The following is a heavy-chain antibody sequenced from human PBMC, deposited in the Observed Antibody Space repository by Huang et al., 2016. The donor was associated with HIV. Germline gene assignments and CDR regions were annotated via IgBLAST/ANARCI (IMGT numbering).Heavy chain of an antibody. J-gene: IGHJ3*02. CDR1: GGSITSSSYY. CDR2: IYYSGST. V-gene: IGHV4-39*01. D-gene: IGHD3-22*01. CDR3: ARHFSYYDSSGYTPWDAFDI. Sequence: QLQLQGSGPGLVKPSETLSLTCTVSGGSITSSSYYWGWIRQPPGKGLEWVGSIYYSGSTDYNPSRKSRVPVSVDTSKNQFSLKLSSVTAADTAVYYCARHFSYYDSSGYTPWDAFDIWGQGTMVTVSS.